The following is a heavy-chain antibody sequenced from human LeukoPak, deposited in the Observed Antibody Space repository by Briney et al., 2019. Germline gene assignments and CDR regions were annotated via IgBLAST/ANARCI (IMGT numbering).Heavy chain of an antibody. CDR3: ARDRGLARYCSSSCFDY. CDR2: INHSGST. J-gene: IGHJ4*02. V-gene: IGHV4-34*01. CDR1: SGSFSGYY. D-gene: IGHD2-2*01. Sequence: PSETPSLTCAVYSGSFSGYYWSWIRQPPGKGLEWIGEINHSGSTNYNPTLKSRVTISVDTSKNQFSLKLSSVTAADTAVYYCARDRGLARYCSSSCFDYWGQGTLVTVSS.